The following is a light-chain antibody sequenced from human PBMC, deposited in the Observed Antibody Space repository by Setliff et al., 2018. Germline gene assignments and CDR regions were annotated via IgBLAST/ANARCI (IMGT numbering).Light chain of an antibody. CDR2: EVT. J-gene: IGLJ1*01. CDR3: SSYEGSNKYV. CDR1: SGDVFGYNY. V-gene: IGLV2-8*01. Sequence: QSVLTQPPSASGSPGQSVTISCTGTSGDVFGYNYVSWYQQHPGKAPKLMIYEVTKRPSGVPDRFSGSKSGNTASLTVSGLQAEDEADYYCSSYEGSNKYVFGTGTRAPS.